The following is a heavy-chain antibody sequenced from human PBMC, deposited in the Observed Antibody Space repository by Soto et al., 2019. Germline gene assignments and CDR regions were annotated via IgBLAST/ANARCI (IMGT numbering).Heavy chain of an antibody. V-gene: IGHV3-30*18. CDR1: GFTFSSYG. CDR2: ISYDGSNK. CDR3: AKGGAGCSGGSCGNWFDP. Sequence: QVQLVESGGGVVQPGRSLRLSCAASGFTFSSYGMHWVRQAPGKGLEWVAVISYDGSNKYYADSVKGRFTISRDNSKKTLYLQMKSLRAEDTAVYYCAKGGAGCSGGSCGNWFDPWGQGTLVTVSA. D-gene: IGHD2-15*01. J-gene: IGHJ5*02.